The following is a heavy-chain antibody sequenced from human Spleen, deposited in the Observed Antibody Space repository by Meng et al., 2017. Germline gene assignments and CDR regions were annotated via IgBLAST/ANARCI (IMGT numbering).Heavy chain of an antibody. V-gene: IGHV4-38-2*02. CDR1: GYSISSGYY. Sequence: SETLSLTCTVSGYSISSGYYWGWIRQPPGKGLEWTGSIYHSGSTYYNPSLKSRVTISVDTSKNQFSLKLSSVTAADTAVYYCARDKTGRDGYNLFDYWGQGTLVTVSS. CDR2: IYHSGST. D-gene: IGHD5-24*01. CDR3: ARDKTGRDGYNLFDY. J-gene: IGHJ4*02.